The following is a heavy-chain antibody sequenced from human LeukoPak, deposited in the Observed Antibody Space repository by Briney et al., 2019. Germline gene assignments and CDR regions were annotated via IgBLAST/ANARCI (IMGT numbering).Heavy chain of an antibody. CDR3: ARVSPESFSFPFDY. J-gene: IGHJ4*02. Sequence: SESLSLICSVSGGSINSHYWIWIRQPPGKGLEWIGYIYYSGNTNYSPSLKGRVTISVDTSKNQFSLRLNSVTAADTAVYYCARVSPESFSFPFDYWGQGTLVTVSS. V-gene: IGHV4-59*11. CDR1: GGSINSHY. D-gene: IGHD3-10*01. CDR2: IYYSGNT.